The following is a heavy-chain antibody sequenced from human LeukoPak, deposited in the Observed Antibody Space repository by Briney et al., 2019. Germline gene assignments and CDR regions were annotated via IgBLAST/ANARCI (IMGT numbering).Heavy chain of an antibody. V-gene: IGHV3-23*01. CDR3: AKDLGYSSGWYRGDYFDY. D-gene: IGHD6-19*01. Sequence: GGSLRLSCAASGFTFSSYAMSWVRQAPGKGLEWVSAISGSGGSTYYADSVKGRFTISRDNSKNTLYLQMNSLRAEDTAVYYCAKDLGYSSGWYRGDYFDYWGQGTLVTVSS. J-gene: IGHJ4*02. CDR2: ISGSGGST. CDR1: GFTFSSYA.